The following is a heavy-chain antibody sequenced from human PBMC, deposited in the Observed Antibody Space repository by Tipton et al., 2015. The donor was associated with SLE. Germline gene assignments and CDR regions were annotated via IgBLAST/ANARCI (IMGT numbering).Heavy chain of an antibody. CDR1: VGPLTSGRYY. D-gene: IGHD4/OR15-4a*01. Sequence: TLSLTCTVSVGPLTSGRYYWSWIRPPAGKGLEWIGHIYTTGSTNYSPSLKSRVTVSFDTSETQFSLKLASVTIADTAVYYCARVSSGTNYAIESWGQGTLVTVSS. CDR3: ARVSSGTNYAIES. V-gene: IGHV4-61*09. CDR2: IYTTGST. J-gene: IGHJ4*02.